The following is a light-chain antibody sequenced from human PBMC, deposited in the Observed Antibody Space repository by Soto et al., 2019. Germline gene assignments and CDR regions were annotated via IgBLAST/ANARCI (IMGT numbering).Light chain of an antibody. CDR1: SSDIGSNNY. CDR3: SSYTTTTRL. CDR2: EVS. J-gene: IGLJ3*02. Sequence: QSVLTQPASVSGSPGQSITISCTGTSSDIGSNNYVSWFQQRPGKAPTLIIYEVSNRPSGVSTHFSGSKSGNTASLTISALLPEDEAEYYCSSYTTTTRLFGGGTKVTVL. V-gene: IGLV2-14*01.